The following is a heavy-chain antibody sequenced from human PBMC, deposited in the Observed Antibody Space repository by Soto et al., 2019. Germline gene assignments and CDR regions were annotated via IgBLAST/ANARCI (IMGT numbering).Heavy chain of an antibody. CDR3: AKIPGKYYDFWSGYGMTS. CDR1: GFTFSSYA. D-gene: IGHD3-3*01. Sequence: GGSLRLSCAASGFTFSSYAMSWVRQAPGKGLEWVSAISGSGGSTYYADSVKGRFTISRDNSKNTLYLQMNSLRAEDTAVYYCAKIPGKYYDFWSGYGMTSGAKGPRSPSP. CDR2: ISGSGGST. V-gene: IGHV3-23*01. J-gene: IGHJ6*02.